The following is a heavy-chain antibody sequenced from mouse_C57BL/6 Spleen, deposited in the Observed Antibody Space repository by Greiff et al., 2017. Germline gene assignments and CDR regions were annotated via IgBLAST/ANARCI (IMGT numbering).Heavy chain of an antibody. D-gene: IGHD2-4*01. CDR3: AFYDYDDYFDY. J-gene: IGHJ2*01. CDR2: INPGSGGT. Sequence: QVQLQQSGAELVRPGTSVKVSCKASGYAFTNYLIEWVKQRPGQGLEWIGVINPGSGGTNYNEKFKGKATLTADKSSSTAYMQLSSLTSEDSAVYFCAFYDYDDYFDYWGQGTTLTVSS. CDR1: GYAFTNYL. V-gene: IGHV1-54*01.